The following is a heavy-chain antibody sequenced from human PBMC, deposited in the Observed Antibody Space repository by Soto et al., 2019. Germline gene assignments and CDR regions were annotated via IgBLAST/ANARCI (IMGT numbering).Heavy chain of an antibody. CDR1: GGTFSSYA. CDR3: ARGAYHYGSGSSNYYYYYGMDV. Sequence: ASVKVSCKASGGTFSSYAISWVRQAPGQGLEWMGGIIPIFGTANYAQKFQGRVTITADESTSTAYMELSSLRSEDTAVYYCARGAYHYGSGSSNYYYYYGMDVWGQGTTVTVSS. V-gene: IGHV1-69*13. D-gene: IGHD3-10*01. CDR2: IIPIFGTA. J-gene: IGHJ6*02.